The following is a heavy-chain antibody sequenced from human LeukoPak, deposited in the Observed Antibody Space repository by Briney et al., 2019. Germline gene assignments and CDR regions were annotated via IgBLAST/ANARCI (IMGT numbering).Heavy chain of an antibody. Sequence: PSETLSLTCTVSGGSISSGGYYWSWIRQPPGKGLEWIGYIYHSGSTYYNPSLKSRVTISVDRSKNQFSPKLSSVTAADTAVYYCCNGIAAPFDYWGQGTLVTVSS. J-gene: IGHJ4*02. CDR1: GGSISSGGYY. CDR3: CNGIAAPFDY. V-gene: IGHV4-30-2*01. D-gene: IGHD6-6*01. CDR2: IYHSGST.